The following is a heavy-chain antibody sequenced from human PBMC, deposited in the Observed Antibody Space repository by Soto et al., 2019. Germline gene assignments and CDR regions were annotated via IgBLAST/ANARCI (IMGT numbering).Heavy chain of an antibody. CDR3: ARGWQQLVPYCFDF. V-gene: IGHV3-11*01. D-gene: IGHD6-13*01. J-gene: IGHJ4*02. Sequence: GGSLRLSCAASGFTFSDYYMSWIRQAPGKGLEWVSYISSSGSTIYYADSVKGRFTISRDNAKNSLYLQMNSLSAEDAAVYYWARGWQQLVPYCFDFWGQGTLVTVSS. CDR1: GFTFSDYY. CDR2: ISSSGSTI.